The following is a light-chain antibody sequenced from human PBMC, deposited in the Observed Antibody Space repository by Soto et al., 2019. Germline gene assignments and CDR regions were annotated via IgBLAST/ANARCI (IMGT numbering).Light chain of an antibody. J-gene: IGLJ1*01. CDR1: SSDVGRYNR. Sequence: QSVLTQPPSVSGSPGQSVTISCTGTSSDVGRYNRVSWYQQPPGTAPKLMIYDVSNRPSGVPYRFSGSKSGSTASLTISGLQAEDEADYYCSSYTSSSTYVFGTGTKLTVL. CDR2: DVS. V-gene: IGLV2-18*02. CDR3: SSYTSSSTYV.